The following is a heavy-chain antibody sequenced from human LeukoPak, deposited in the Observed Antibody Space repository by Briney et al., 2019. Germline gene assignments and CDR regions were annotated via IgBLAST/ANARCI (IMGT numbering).Heavy chain of an antibody. CDR1: EFTFSNFA. J-gene: IGHJ6*03. Sequence: GGSLRLSCAASEFTFSNFAMNGVRQGPGKGLEWVSAISGSGSGTYYADSVKGRFTISRDNFENTLYLQMNSLTAEDTAVYYCARGSWNYYYYYMDVWGKGTTVTVSS. CDR3: ARGSWNYYYYYMDV. V-gene: IGHV3-23*01. D-gene: IGHD1-26*01. CDR2: ISGSGSGT.